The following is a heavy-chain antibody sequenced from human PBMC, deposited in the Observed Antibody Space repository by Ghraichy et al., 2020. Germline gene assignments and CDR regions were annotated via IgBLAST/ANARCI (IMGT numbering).Heavy chain of an antibody. J-gene: IGHJ4*02. V-gene: IGHV3-30-3*01. D-gene: IGHD5-18*01. Sequence: GGSLRLSCAASGFTFSSYAMHWVRQAPGKGLEWVAVISYDGSNKYYADSVKGRFTISRDNSKNTLYLQMNSLRAEDTAVYYCARPMSYGYIGYFDYWGQGTLVTVSS. CDR2: ISYDGSNK. CDR1: GFTFSSYA. CDR3: ARPMSYGYIGYFDY.